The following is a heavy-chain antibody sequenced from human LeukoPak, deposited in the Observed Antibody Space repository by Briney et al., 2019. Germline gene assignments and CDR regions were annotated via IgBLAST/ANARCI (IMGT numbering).Heavy chain of an antibody. D-gene: IGHD4-17*01. J-gene: IGHJ6*03. CDR1: GGTFSSYA. V-gene: IGHV1-18*01. CDR3: ASGQTVMPPRGYYMDV. CDR2: ISAYSGNT. Sequence: ASVKVSCKASGGTFSSYAISWVRQAPGQGLEWMGWISAYSGNTKYAQMLQGRVTMTTDTSTSTAYMELRSLRSDDTAVYYCASGQTVMPPRGYYMDVWGKGTTVTVSS.